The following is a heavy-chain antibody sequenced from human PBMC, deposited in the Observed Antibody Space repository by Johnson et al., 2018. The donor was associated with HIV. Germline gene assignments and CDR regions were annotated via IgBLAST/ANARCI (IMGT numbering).Heavy chain of an antibody. CDR3: ARGGAYCGGDCNAFDI. Sequence: QVQLVESGGGLVQPGGSLRISCAVSGFSFSNYWMEWVRQAPGKGLEWVAVISYDGSNKYYADSVKGRFTISRDNAKNSLYLQMNSLRAEDTAVYYCARGGAYCGGDCNAFDIWGQGTMVTVSS. V-gene: IGHV3-30*03. D-gene: IGHD2-21*02. CDR2: ISYDGSNK. CDR1: GFSFSNYW. J-gene: IGHJ3*02.